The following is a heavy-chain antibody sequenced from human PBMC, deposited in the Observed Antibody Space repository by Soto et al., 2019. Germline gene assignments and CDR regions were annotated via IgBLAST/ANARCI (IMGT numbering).Heavy chain of an antibody. D-gene: IGHD4-17*01. Sequence: QLQLVESGGGVVQPEKSLRLSCEASGFTFSAFDMHWVRQSPGKGLEWVATSSYDGDTKYYANSVKGRFTISRDNSRKGLGVGGKVIREGDNKIFPNPGEGPLPHSKEKSQNTLDLHMNSLRAEDTAMYYCTRDWSAVIGTPFDLWGQGTMVVVSS. CDR2: SSYDGDTK. V-gene: IGHV3-30*13. CDR3: PGEGPLPHSKEKSQNTLDLHMNSLRAEDTAMYYCTRDWSAVIGTPFDL. J-gene: IGHJ3*01. CDR1: GFTFSAFD.